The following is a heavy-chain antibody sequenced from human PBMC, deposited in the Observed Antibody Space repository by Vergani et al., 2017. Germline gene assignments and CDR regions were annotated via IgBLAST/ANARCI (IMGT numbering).Heavy chain of an antibody. V-gene: IGHV3-30*18. CDR2: ISYDGSNK. D-gene: IGHD3-22*01. CDR1: GFTFSSYG. J-gene: IGHJ4*02. CDR3: AKYYYDSSGADY. Sequence: QVQLVESGGGVVQPGRSLRLSCAASGFTFSSYGMHWVRQAPGKGLEWVAVISYDGSNKYYADSVKGRFTISRDNSKNTLYLKMNSLRAEDTAVYYCAKYYYDSSGADYWGQGTLVTVSS.